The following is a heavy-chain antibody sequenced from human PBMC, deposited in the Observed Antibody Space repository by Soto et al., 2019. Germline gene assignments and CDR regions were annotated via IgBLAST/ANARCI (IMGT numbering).Heavy chain of an antibody. D-gene: IGHD3-22*01. CDR1: GYSFTSNW. J-gene: IGHJ2*01. CDR2: ISPGDSDT. Sequence: EVQRVQSGAEVKKPGESLKISCKVSGYSFTSNWIGWVRKLPGNGLEWMGIISPGDSDTRSSPYFQGQVTISDDKSISTAYLQWISLKSSDSAIDYWATSLYYDSKTQSPGWYFDLWGRGTLVTVSS. CDR3: ATSLYYDSKTQSPGWYFDL. V-gene: IGHV5-51*01.